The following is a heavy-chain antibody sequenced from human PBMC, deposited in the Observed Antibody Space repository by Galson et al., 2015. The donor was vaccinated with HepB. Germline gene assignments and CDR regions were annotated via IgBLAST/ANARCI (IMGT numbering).Heavy chain of an antibody. J-gene: IGHJ4*02. CDR1: GYTFASYG. D-gene: IGHD1-26*01. Sequence: SVKVSCKASGYTFASYGISWVRQVPXXGLEWMGRISAXXGSTNYAQKLQGRVTMATDTSTSTAYMELRSLRSDDTAVYYXXRERQGAAILDFWGQGSLVTVSS. V-gene: IGHV1-18*04. CDR3: XRERQGAAILDF. CDR2: ISAXXGST.